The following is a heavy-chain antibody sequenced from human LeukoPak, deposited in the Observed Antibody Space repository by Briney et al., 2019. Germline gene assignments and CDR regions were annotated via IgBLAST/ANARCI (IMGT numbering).Heavy chain of an antibody. V-gene: IGHV3-9*01. Sequence: GGSLRLSCAASGFTFDDYAMHWVRQVPGKGLEWVSGISWNSGSIGYADSVKGRITISRDNAKNSLYLQMNSLRTEDTALYYCAKASQPHDNSGLNDAFDMWGQGTMVTVSS. CDR2: ISWNSGSI. CDR1: GFTFDDYA. CDR3: AKASQPHDNSGLNDAFDM. D-gene: IGHD3-22*01. J-gene: IGHJ3*02.